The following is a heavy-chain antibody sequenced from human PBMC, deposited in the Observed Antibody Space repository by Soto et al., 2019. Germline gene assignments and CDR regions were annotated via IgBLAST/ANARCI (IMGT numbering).Heavy chain of an antibody. CDR1: GYTFTSYG. D-gene: IGHD6-6*01. J-gene: IGHJ6*02. CDR2: ISAYNGNT. Sequence: GASVKVSCKASGYTFTSYGISWVRQAPGQGLEWMGWISAYNGNTNYAQKLQGRVTMTTDTSTSTAYMELRSLRSDDTAVYYCAREAQPSSWGYYYYGMDVWGQGTTVTVSS. V-gene: IGHV1-18*01. CDR3: AREAQPSSWGYYYYGMDV.